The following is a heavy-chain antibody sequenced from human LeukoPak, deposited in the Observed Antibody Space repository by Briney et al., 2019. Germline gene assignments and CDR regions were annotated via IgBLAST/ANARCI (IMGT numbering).Heavy chain of an antibody. CDR1: GYTFTGYY. CDR3: AREVDTASPSAFDI. V-gene: IGHV1-2*02. CDR2: INPNSGGT. J-gene: IGHJ3*02. Sequence: ASVKVSCKASGYTFTGYYMHWVRQAPGQGLEWMGWINPNSGGTNYAQKFQGRVTMTRDTSISTAYMELSRLRSDDTAVYYCAREVDTASPSAFDIWGQGTMVTVSS. D-gene: IGHD5-18*01.